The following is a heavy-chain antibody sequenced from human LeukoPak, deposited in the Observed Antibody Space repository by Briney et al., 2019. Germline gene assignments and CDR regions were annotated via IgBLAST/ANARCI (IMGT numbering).Heavy chain of an antibody. V-gene: IGHV3-30*02. J-gene: IGHJ4*02. CDR3: MTMVQGVSSPCD. D-gene: IGHD3-10*01. Sequence: GGSLRLSCAASGFTFGTYGMRWVRQAPGKGLEWVAYIPYDGGNTYYAQSVKGRFTLSTDTSKNTPYIQMNSLRAEDTAVYYAMTMVQGVSSPCDWGQGTMVTVSS. CDR2: IPYDGGNT. CDR1: GFTFGTYG.